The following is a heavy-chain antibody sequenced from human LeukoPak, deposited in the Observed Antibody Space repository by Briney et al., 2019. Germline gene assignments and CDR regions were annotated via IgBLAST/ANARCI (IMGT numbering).Heavy chain of an antibody. CDR1: GFTFSSYW. CDR2: ISSSSSYI. J-gene: IGHJ4*02. D-gene: IGHD5-12*01. Sequence: PGGSLRLSCAASGFTFSSYWMSWVRQAPGKGLEWVSSISSSSSYIYYADSVKGRFTISRDNAKNSLYLQMNSLRAEDTAVYYCARELDIVATSSGVDYWGQGTLVTVSS. CDR3: ARELDIVATSSGVDY. V-gene: IGHV3-21*01.